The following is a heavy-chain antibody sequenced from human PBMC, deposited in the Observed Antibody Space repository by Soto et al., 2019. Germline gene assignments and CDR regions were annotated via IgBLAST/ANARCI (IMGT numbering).Heavy chain of an antibody. J-gene: IGHJ5*02. CDR2: ISSSSTSV. Sequence: EVRLVESGGGLVKPGGSLRLSCAASGFTFSSYTMNWVRQAPGKGLECVSSISSSSTSVYYADSVKGRFTISRDNAKNSRYLQRNSLRAEDTAVYYCASGPYFEILTGYFDPGGQGTLVTVSS. V-gene: IGHV3-21*01. CDR3: ASGPYFEILTGYFDP. D-gene: IGHD3-9*01. CDR1: GFTFSSYT.